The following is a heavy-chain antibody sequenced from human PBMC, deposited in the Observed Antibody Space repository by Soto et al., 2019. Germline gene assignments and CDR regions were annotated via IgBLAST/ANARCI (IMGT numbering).Heavy chain of an antibody. CDR1: GFTFDDYA. CDR2: ISWDGGST. V-gene: IGHV3-43D*03. D-gene: IGHD5-12*01. CDR3: AKGYSGYDYDFLFDY. Sequence: GSLRLSCAASGFTFDDYAMHWVRQAPGKGLEWVSLISWDGGSTYYADSVKGRFTISRDNSKNSLYLQMNSLRAEDTALYYCAKGYSGYDYDFLFDYWGQGTLVTVSS. J-gene: IGHJ4*02.